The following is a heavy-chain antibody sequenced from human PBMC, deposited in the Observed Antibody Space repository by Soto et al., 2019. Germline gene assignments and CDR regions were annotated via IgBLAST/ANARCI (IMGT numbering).Heavy chain of an antibody. CDR3: AKPPRGGSCHFLGCYYYYGMDV. CDR2: ISYDGSNK. Sequence: GGSLRLSCAASGFTFSSYGMHWVRQAPGKGLEWVAVISYDGSNKYYADSVKGRFTISRDNSKNTLYLQMNSLRAEDTAVYYCAKPPRGGSCHFLGCYYYYGMDVWGQGTTVTVSS. D-gene: IGHD2-15*01. J-gene: IGHJ6*02. V-gene: IGHV3-30*18. CDR1: GFTFSSYG.